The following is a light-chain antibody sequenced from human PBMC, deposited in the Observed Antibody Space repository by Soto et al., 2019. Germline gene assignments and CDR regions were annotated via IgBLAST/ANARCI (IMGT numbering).Light chain of an antibody. CDR3: QQYGSSPYT. Sequence: EIVLTQSPGTLSLSPGERATLACRASQSVNNNYLGWYQQKPGQAPRLLIFGASNRATGIPDRFSGSGSGTDFTLTISSLEPEDFAVYYCQQYGSSPYTFGQGTKLEIK. V-gene: IGKV3-20*01. J-gene: IGKJ2*01. CDR1: QSVNNNY. CDR2: GAS.